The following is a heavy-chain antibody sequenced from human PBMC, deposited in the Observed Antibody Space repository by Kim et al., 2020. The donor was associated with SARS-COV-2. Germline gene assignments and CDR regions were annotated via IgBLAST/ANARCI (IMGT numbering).Heavy chain of an antibody. Sequence: DSVKGRFTNSRDNAKNSPYLQMNSLRAEDTAVYYCARVLYGPGSYDMDYWGPGTLVTVSS. V-gene: IGHV3-21*01. CDR3: ARVLYGPGSYDMDY. D-gene: IGHD3-10*01. J-gene: IGHJ4*02.